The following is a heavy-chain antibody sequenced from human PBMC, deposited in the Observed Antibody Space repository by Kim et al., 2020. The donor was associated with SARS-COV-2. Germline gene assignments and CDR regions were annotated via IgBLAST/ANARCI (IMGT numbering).Heavy chain of an antibody. Sequence: ASVKVSCKASGYTFTGYYMHWVRQAPGQGLEWMGRINPNSGGTNYAQKFQGRVTMTRDTSISTAYMELSRLRSDDTAVYYCASRSLPYYDFWSGPPGGMDVWGQGTTVTVSS. CDR3: ASRSLPYYDFWSGPPGGMDV. J-gene: IGHJ6*02. CDR2: INPNSGGT. D-gene: IGHD3-3*01. V-gene: IGHV1-2*06. CDR1: GYTFTGYY.